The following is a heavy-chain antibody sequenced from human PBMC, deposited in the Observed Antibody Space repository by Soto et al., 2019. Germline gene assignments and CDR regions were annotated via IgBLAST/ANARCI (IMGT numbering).Heavy chain of an antibody. CDR2: INHSGST. D-gene: IGHD3-22*01. Sequence: SETLSLTCAVYGGSFSGYYWSWIRQPPGKGLEWIGEINHSGSTNYNPSLKSRVTISVDTSKNQFSLKLSSVTAADTAVYYCARGHQYYYDSSGYSPLYYFDYWGQGTLVTVSS. V-gene: IGHV4-34*01. CDR1: GGSFSGYY. J-gene: IGHJ4*02. CDR3: ARGHQYYYDSSGYSPLYYFDY.